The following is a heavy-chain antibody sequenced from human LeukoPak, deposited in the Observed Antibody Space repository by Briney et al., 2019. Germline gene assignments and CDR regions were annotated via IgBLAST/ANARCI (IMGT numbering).Heavy chain of an antibody. CDR3: ARDGMGLWFGESYYYYGMDV. CDR1: GFTFSSYW. D-gene: IGHD3-10*01. Sequence: PGGSLRLSCAASGFTFSSYWMPWVRQAPGKGLVWVSRINSDGSSTNYAGSVKGRFTISRDNAKNTLYLQMNSLRAEDTAVYYCARDGMGLWFGESYYYYGMDVWGQGTTITVSS. V-gene: IGHV3-74*01. J-gene: IGHJ6*02. CDR2: INSDGSST.